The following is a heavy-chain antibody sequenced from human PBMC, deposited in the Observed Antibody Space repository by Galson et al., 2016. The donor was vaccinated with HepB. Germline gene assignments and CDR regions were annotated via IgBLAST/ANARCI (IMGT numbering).Heavy chain of an antibody. CDR2: TYYRSKWYN. CDR1: GDSVSSDSAA. J-gene: IGHJ6*04. CDR3: ARDRESWNYRYSYYYGMDV. V-gene: IGHV6-1*01. Sequence: CAISGDSVSSDSAAWTWIRQSPSRGLEWLGRTYYRSKWYNDYAVSVKSRITINPDTSKNQFSLQLNSVTPEDTAVYYCARDRESWNYRYSYYYGMDVWGEGTSVTVSS. D-gene: IGHD1-7*01.